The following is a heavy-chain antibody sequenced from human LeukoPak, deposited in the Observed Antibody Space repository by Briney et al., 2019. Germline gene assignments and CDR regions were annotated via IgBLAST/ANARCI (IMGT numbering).Heavy chain of an antibody. Sequence: SVKVSCKASGGTFSSYAISWVRQAPGQGLEWMGGIIPIFGTANYAQKFQGRVTITADESTCTAYMELSSLRSEDTAVYYCARERNWGVDYYFDYWGQGTLVTVSS. D-gene: IGHD7-27*01. CDR3: ARERNWGVDYYFDY. J-gene: IGHJ4*02. CDR1: GGTFSSYA. CDR2: IIPIFGTA. V-gene: IGHV1-69*13.